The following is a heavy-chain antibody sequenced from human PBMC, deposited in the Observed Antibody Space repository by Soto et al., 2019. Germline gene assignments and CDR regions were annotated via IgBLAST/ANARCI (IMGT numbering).Heavy chain of an antibody. CDR2: IWYDGSNK. CDR3: AKSGAGGDFDY. Sequence: QVQLVESGGGVVQPGRSLRLSCAASGFTFSSYGMHWVRQAPGKGLEWVAVIWYDGSNKYYADSVKGRFTISRDNSKNTLYLQMNSLRAEDTDVYYCAKSGAGGDFDYWGQGTLVTVSS. CDR1: GFTFSSYG. J-gene: IGHJ4*02. V-gene: IGHV3-33*06.